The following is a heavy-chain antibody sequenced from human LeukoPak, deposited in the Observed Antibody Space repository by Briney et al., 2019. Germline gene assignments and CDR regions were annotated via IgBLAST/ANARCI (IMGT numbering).Heavy chain of an antibody. J-gene: IGHJ3*02. CDR3: ARGYYDSSGYSDAFDI. V-gene: IGHV3-48*03. D-gene: IGHD3-22*01. CDR2: ISSRGSAI. Sequence: GGSLRLSCAASGFAFSNYEMNWVRQAPGKGLEWVSYISSRGSAIYYAASVKGRFTISRDTAKNSLYLQMNSLRAEDTAVYYCARGYYDSSGYSDAFDIWGQGTMVTVSS. CDR1: GFAFSNYE.